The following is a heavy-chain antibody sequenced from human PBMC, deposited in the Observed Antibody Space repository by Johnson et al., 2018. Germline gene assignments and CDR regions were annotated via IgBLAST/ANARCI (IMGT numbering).Heavy chain of an antibody. Sequence: QVRLVESGGGLVQPGRSLRLCCAASGFTCSSYGMPWVRQDRGKGLSWVAVISYDGSNKYYADYVKGRSTISRDNSKNTLDLQMKSLGDEDTAVYYCAKDERRLLSSSPYYYYMDVWGKGTTVTVSS. J-gene: IGHJ6*03. CDR2: ISYDGSNK. CDR3: AKDERRLLSSSPYYYYMDV. V-gene: IGHV3-30*18. CDR1: GFTCSSYG. D-gene: IGHD6-6*01.